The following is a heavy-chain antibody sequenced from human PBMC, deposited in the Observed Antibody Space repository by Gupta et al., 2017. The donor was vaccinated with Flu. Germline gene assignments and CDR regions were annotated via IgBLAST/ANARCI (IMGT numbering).Heavy chain of an antibody. D-gene: IGHD3-10*01. CDR1: GFTFSSYA. CDR2: ISGSGGST. V-gene: IGHV3-23*01. Sequence: EVQLLESGGGLVQPGGSLRLSCAASGFTFSSYAMSWVRQAPGKGLEWVSAISGSGGSTYYADSVKGRFTISRDNSKNTLYLQMNSLRAEDTAVYYCAKSGEWFGEFEFVYLDYWGQGTLVTVSS. CDR3: AKSGEWFGEFEFVYLDY. J-gene: IGHJ4*02.